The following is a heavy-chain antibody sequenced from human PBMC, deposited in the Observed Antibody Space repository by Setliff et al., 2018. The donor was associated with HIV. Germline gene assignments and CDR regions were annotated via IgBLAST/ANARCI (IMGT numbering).Heavy chain of an antibody. CDR3: VRNGNYYYYMDV. Sequence: GGSLRLSCAASGFTLSNTYMAWVRQAPGKGLEWVSTIYSDGSTYHADSVNGRFTLSRDISENALYLQIDSLRGEDTAVYYCVRNGNYYYYMDVWGKGTTVTVSS. J-gene: IGHJ6*03. V-gene: IGHV3-66*02. CDR2: IYSDGST. CDR1: GFTLSNTY.